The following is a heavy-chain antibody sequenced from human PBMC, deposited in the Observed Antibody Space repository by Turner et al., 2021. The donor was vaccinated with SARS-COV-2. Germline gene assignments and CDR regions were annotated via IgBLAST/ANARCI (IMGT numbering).Heavy chain of an antibody. D-gene: IGHD3-22*01. CDR3: ARANYDSSGYYCYFDY. CDR1: GFTFSSYD. J-gene: IGHJ4*02. CDR2: IVTVGDT. Sequence: EVQLVESGGGLVQPGGSLRLSYAASGFTFSSYDMPWVRHATGKGLEWGSVIVTVGDTYYPGYVKGRFTISSDNAKNSLYLQMNTLRAGDTAVYYCARANYDSSGYYCYFDYWGQGTLVTVSS. V-gene: IGHV3-13*04.